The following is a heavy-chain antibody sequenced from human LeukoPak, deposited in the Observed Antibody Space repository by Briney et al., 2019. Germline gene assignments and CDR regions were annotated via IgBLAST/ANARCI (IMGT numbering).Heavy chain of an antibody. CDR1: GYTFTGYY. CDR2: IIPILGIA. J-gene: IGHJ4*02. D-gene: IGHD3-3*01. V-gene: IGHV1-69*04. CDR3: ARVPVTIFGVVINYFDY. Sequence: GASVKVSCKASGYTFTGYYMHWVRQAPGQGLEWMGRIIPILGIANYAQKFQGRVTITADKSTSTAYMELSSLRSEDTAVYYCARVPVTIFGVVINYFDYWGQGTLVTVSS.